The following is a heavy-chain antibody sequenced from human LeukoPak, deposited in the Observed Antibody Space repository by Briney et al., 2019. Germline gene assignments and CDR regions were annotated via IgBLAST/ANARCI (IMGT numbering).Heavy chain of an antibody. J-gene: IGHJ4*02. CDR2: ISAYNGNT. CDR3: ARDHAVGGIAAAGTNY. CDR1: GYTFTSYG. Sequence: ASVKFSCKASGYTFTSYGISWVRQAPGQGLEWMGWISAYNGNTNYAQKLQGRVTMTTDTSTSTAYMELRSLRSDDTAVYYCARDHAVGGIAAAGTNYWGQGTLVTVSS. D-gene: IGHD6-13*01. V-gene: IGHV1-18*01.